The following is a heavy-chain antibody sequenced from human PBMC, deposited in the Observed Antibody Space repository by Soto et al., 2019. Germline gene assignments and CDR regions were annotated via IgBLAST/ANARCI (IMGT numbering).Heavy chain of an antibody. CDR3: AHTGLGDYVRGSYRDFDY. CDR1: GFSLSTSGVG. J-gene: IGHJ4*02. CDR2: IYWDDDK. Sequence: QITLKESGPTLVKPTQTLTLTCTFSGFSLSTSGVGVGWIRQPPGKALEWLALIYWDDDKRYSPSLKSRLTITKDTSKNQVVLTMTNMDPVDTATYYCAHTGLGDYVRGSYRDFDYWGQGTLVTVSS. D-gene: IGHD3-16*02. V-gene: IGHV2-5*02.